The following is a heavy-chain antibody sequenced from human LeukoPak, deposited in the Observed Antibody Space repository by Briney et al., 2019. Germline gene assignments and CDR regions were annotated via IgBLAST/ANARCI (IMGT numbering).Heavy chain of an antibody. J-gene: IGHJ3*02. CDR1: GGSISSSSYY. D-gene: IGHD1-14*01. CDR3: AGWSSGSSAYDI. CDR2: IFHSGST. V-gene: IGHV4-39*01. Sequence: SETLSLTCTVSGGSISSSSYYWSWIRQPPGKGLERLGSIFHSGSTYYSPSFKSRVTISADTSKNQFSLMLPSVTAADTAVYYCAGWSSGSSAYDIWGHGTMVTVSS.